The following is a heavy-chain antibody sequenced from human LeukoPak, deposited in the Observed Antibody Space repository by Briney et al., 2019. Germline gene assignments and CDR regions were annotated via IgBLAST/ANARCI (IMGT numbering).Heavy chain of an antibody. J-gene: IGHJ5*01. CDR2: ISYSGST. D-gene: IGHD2-15*01. CDR3: ATSREYCSGGFCYPNWFDS. V-gene: IGHV4-39*07. Sequence: PSETLSLTCTVSGGSINSNGYYWSWIRQPPGKGLEWIATISYSGSTFYNPSLQSRVTISLDTSKNQFSLKLTSVTAADTALYYCATSREYCSGGFCYPNWFDSWGQGNLVTVSS. CDR1: GGSINSNGYY.